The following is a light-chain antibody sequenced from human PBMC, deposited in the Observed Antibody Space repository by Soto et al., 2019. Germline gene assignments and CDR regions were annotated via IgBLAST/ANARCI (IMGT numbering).Light chain of an antibody. J-gene: IGKJ2*01. CDR1: QSLVHGDGNTY. CDR2: KIT. Sequence: DIVLTQTPLSSPVTLGQPASISCRTSQSLVHGDGNTYFNWLLQRPGQPPRLLIYKITKRFPGVPDRCSGSGAGTDFTLNISRVEAEDVRVYYCMEATHSYTFGQGTKLEIK. V-gene: IGKV2-24*01. CDR3: MEATHSYT.